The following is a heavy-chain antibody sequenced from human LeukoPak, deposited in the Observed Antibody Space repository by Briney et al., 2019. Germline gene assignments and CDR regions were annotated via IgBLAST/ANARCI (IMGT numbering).Heavy chain of an antibody. D-gene: IGHD1-26*01. J-gene: IGHJ5*02. CDR1: GGTFSSYA. CDR3: ARDEGGDRESVVDP. Sequence: ASVTVSCKASGGTFSSYAISWVRQAPGQGLEWMGGIIPIFGTANYAQKFQGRVTITADESTSTAYMELSSLRSEDTAVYYCARDEGGDRESVVDPWGQGTLVTVSS. V-gene: IGHV1-69*13. CDR2: IIPIFGTA.